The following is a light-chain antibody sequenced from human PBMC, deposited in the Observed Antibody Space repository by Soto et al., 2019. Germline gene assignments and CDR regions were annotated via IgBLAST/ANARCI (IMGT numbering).Light chain of an antibody. V-gene: IGLV1-44*01. CDR1: SSNIGSNT. Sequence: QSVLTQTRSASGTPGQRVTISCSGSSSNIGSNTVNWYQQLPGTAPKLLIYSNNQRPSGVPDRFSVSKSGTSASLAISGLQSEDEADYYCAAWDDSLNGVVFGGGTKVTVL. CDR3: AAWDDSLNGVV. J-gene: IGLJ2*01. CDR2: SNN.